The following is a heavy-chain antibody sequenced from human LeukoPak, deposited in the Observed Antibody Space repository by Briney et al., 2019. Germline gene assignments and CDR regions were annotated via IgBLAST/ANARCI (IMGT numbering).Heavy chain of an antibody. Sequence: PGGSLRLSCAASGFSFSIYWMHWVRQAPGKGLAWVSRVSSDGSGTSYADSVKGRFTISRDNARNTLFLQMNSLGAEDTAVYYCATLAAADTDYWGQGTLVTVSS. CDR2: VSSDGSGT. CDR3: ATLAAADTDY. CDR1: GFSFSIYW. D-gene: IGHD6-13*01. J-gene: IGHJ4*02. V-gene: IGHV3-74*01.